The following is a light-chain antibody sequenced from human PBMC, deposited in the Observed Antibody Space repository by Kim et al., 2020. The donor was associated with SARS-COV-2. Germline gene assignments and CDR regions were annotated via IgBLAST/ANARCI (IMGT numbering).Light chain of an antibody. CDR1: QGISSS. Sequence: ASVGDRVTIPCRASQGISSSLAWYQPNPGKVPRLLIYAASALQSGVPSRFSGSGSGTDFTLTISRLQPEDVATYYCQKYDRAPWTFRQGTKVDIK. CDR3: QKYDRAPWT. J-gene: IGKJ1*01. V-gene: IGKV1-27*01. CDR2: AAS.